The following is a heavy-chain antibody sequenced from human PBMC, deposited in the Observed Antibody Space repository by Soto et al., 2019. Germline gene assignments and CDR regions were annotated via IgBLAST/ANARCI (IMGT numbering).Heavy chain of an antibody. J-gene: IGHJ4*02. CDR3: AKDRYLDHDSRGYLFDN. D-gene: IGHD3-22*01. V-gene: IGHV3-23*01. CDR1: GFTFNIYA. CDR2: ISRYGDFT. Sequence: EVQLLESGGDLIQPGGSLRLSCAASGFTFNIYAMTWVRQAPGKGLEWVSAISRYGDFTYYADSVEGRFTISRDNSKKTLYLQMNSLRAEDTAVYYCAKDRYLDHDSRGYLFDNWGQRTLVTVSS.